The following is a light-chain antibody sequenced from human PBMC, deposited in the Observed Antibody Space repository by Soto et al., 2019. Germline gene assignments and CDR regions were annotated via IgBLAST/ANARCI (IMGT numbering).Light chain of an antibody. V-gene: IGKV3-20*01. J-gene: IGKJ1*01. CDR3: QQCGSSPWT. CDR1: QSVSSYY. Sequence: ELALPQSPGTLSLSLGERATLSCRASQSVSSYYLAWYQQKPGQAPRLLIYAASSRATGIPDRFSGGGSGTDFTLTISRLEPEDFAVYYCQQCGSSPWTFGQGTKVDI. CDR2: AAS.